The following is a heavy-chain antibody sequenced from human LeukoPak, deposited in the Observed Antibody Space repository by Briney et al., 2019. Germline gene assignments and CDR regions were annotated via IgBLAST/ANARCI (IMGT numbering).Heavy chain of an antibody. Sequence: GASVKLSCKTSGYTFTSFGINWVRQAPGQGLEWMGWISVYNGNTKYAQNLQGRVSMTTDTSTSTAYMELSRLRSDDTAVYYCAKALWGDYFDYWGQGTLVTVSS. J-gene: IGHJ4*02. D-gene: IGHD3-10*01. CDR1: GYTFTSFG. CDR2: ISVYNGNT. V-gene: IGHV1-18*01. CDR3: AKALWGDYFDY.